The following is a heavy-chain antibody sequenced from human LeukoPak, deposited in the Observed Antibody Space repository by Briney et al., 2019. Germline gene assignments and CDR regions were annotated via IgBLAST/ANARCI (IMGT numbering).Heavy chain of an antibody. V-gene: IGHV3-7*03. Sequence: GGSLRLSCSASGFIFSTYTMYWVRQAPGKGLEWVANIKQDGSEKNYVDSVKGRFTISRDNAKNSLYLQMNSLRAEDTAVYYCASGLELDYWGQGTLVTVSS. J-gene: IGHJ4*02. CDR3: ASGLELDY. CDR2: IKQDGSEK. CDR1: GFIFSTYT.